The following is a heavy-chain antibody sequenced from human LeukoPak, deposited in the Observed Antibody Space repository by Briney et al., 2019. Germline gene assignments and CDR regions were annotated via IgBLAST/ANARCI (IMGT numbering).Heavy chain of an antibody. CDR1: GYTFNTYW. Sequence: GESLKISCKGSGYTFNTYWIGWVRHMPGKGLEWMGIIHPGDSATRYSPSFEGQVTISADKSNSTAYMQWSSLKASDTAMYYCARQVGATLLSDYWGQGTLVTVSS. D-gene: IGHD1-26*01. V-gene: IGHV5-51*01. CDR3: ARQVGATLLSDY. CDR2: IHPGDSAT. J-gene: IGHJ4*02.